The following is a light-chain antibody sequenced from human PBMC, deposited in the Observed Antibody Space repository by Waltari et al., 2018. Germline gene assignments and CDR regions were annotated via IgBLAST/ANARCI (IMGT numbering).Light chain of an antibody. CDR3: QQYNSYSST. CDR2: KAS. J-gene: IGKJ4*01. CDR1: HSMGRW. Sequence: DIQMTQSPSTRSASVGDRVTITCRASHSMGRWLAWYPQKPGKAPKLLIYKASSLESGVPSRFSGSGSGTEFTLTISSLQPDDFATYYCQQYNSYSSTFGGGTKVEIK. V-gene: IGKV1-5*03.